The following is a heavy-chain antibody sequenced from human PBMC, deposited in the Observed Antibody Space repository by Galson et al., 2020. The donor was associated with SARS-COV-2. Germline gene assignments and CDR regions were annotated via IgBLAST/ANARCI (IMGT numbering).Heavy chain of an antibody. V-gene: IGHV3-7*01. CDR3: ASGHWYFDL. CDR1: GFSFGSYW. J-gene: IGHJ2*01. CDR2: IAHDGSDK. Sequence: GGSLRLSCAASGFSFGSYWMAWVRQAPGKGLGWLANIAHDGSDKNYVDSVRGRITISRDNARNSLYLQMNSLRVDDTAVYYCASGHWYFDLWGRGTLVTVSS.